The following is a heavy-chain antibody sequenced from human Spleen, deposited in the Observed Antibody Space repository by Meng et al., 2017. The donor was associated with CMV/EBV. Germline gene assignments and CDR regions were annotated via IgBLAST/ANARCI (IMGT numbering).Heavy chain of an antibody. J-gene: IGHJ4*02. CDR2: SYICGDT. CDR1: GVSISGLY. V-gene: IGHV4-4*07. D-gene: IGHD1-26*01. CDR3: ATGSGDFDH. Sequence: QVQVQEKGPGVVKPSVTLSVTCIVTGVSISGLYWNWLRQAAGKGLEWIGRSYICGDTNYNPSLKSRVAISKDTSKHQISLMLTSVTAADTAVYYCATGSGDFDHWGQGTLVTVSS.